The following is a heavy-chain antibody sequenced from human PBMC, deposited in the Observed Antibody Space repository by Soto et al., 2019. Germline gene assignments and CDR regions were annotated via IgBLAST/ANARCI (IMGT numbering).Heavy chain of an antibody. CDR1: VGTFKNFA. V-gene: IGHV1-69*06. CDR3: ASSMITFGGVIVEHWFDP. D-gene: IGHD3-16*02. CDR2: SIPTSATA. J-gene: IGHJ5*02. Sequence: SVKVSCKAFVGTFKNFAFNWVLQVSGQELEWMGGSIPTSATANYAQKFQGRLTLSADKSTSTAYMELSSLTSEDTGVYYCASSMITFGGVIVEHWFDPWGEGTLVTVPS.